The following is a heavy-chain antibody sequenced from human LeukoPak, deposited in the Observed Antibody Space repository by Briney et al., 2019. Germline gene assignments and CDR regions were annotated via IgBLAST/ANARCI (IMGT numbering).Heavy chain of an antibody. D-gene: IGHD3-3*01. CDR1: GFTVSSNY. V-gene: IGHV3-53*01. CDR3: ARGLVDDFWSGYYLAY. Sequence: GGSLRLSCAASGFTVSSNYMSWVRQAPGKGLEWVSVIYSGGSTYYADSVKGRFTISRDNSKNTLYLQMNSLRAEDTAVYYCARGLVDDFWSGYYLAYWGQGTLVTVSS. CDR2: IYSGGST. J-gene: IGHJ4*02.